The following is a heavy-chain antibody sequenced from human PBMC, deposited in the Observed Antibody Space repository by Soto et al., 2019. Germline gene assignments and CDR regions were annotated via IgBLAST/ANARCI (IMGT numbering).Heavy chain of an antibody. D-gene: IGHD2-2*01. Sequence: SETLSLSCTVAGPSISSYDWSWLRPPPGGGLDFIGYVYHTGSVFYNPSLKSRVTILIDPSPNQFSLKINSVTAEDTAVYYCASVNLGNCGSNSCHGVWGQWSTLTVS. J-gene: IGHJ6*02. CDR3: ASVNLGNCGSNSCHGV. CDR2: VYHTGSV. CDR1: GPSISSYD. V-gene: IGHV4-59*01.